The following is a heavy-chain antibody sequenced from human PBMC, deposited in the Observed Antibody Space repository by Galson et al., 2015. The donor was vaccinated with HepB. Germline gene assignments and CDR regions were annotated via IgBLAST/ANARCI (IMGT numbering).Heavy chain of an antibody. D-gene: IGHD4-11*01. V-gene: IGHV3-30-3*01. CDR3: ARLTDPFSNYYPFDY. Sequence: TLRLSCAASGFTFSSYAMHWVRQGPGKGLEWVAVVSFDGGDKNYADSVKGRFTISRDNSKNMLYLQMNSLRAEDTAVYYCARLTDPFSNYYPFDYWGQGALVTVSS. J-gene: IGHJ4*02. CDR2: VSFDGGDK. CDR1: GFTFSSYA.